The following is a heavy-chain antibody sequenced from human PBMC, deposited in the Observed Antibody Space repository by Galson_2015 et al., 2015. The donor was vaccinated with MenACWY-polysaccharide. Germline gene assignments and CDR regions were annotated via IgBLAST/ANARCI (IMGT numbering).Heavy chain of an antibody. V-gene: IGHV1-2*02. CDR2: INPNSGGT. Sequence: SVKVSCKASGYTFTGYYMHWVRQAPGQGLEWMGWINPNSGGTNYAQKFQGRVTMTRDTSISTAYMELSRLRSDDTAVYYCARDQRAVAGYMDVWGQGTTVTVSS. J-gene: IGHJ6*03. D-gene: IGHD6-19*01. CDR1: GYTFTGYY. CDR3: ARDQRAVAGYMDV.